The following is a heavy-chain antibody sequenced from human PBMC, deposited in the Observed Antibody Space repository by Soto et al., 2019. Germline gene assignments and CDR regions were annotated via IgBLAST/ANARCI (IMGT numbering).Heavy chain of an antibody. Sequence: SETLSLTCTVSGGSISSYYWSWIRQPPGKGLEWIGDIYYSGSTNYNPSLKSRVTISVDTSKNQFSLKLSSVTAADTAVYYCARSCDPLYYYYYYMDVWGKGTTVTVSS. D-gene: IGHD2-21*01. CDR1: GGSISSYY. V-gene: IGHV4-59*01. J-gene: IGHJ6*03. CDR3: ARSCDPLYYYYYYMDV. CDR2: IYYSGST.